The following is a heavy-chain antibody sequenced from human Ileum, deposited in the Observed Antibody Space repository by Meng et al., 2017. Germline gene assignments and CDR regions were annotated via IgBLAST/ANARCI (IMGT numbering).Heavy chain of an antibody. J-gene: IGHJ4*02. CDR1: EFTVSNNY. V-gene: IGHV3-66*04. CDR2: IYSGGNT. CDR3: AGHTELDC. Sequence: VQLVESGGGLVQPGRSLRLSCAASEFTVSNNYMSWVRQAPGEGLEWVSLIYSGGNTKYADSVKGRFTISRDNSKNTLYLQMNSLRAEDTAVYYCAGHTELDCWGQGALVTVSS.